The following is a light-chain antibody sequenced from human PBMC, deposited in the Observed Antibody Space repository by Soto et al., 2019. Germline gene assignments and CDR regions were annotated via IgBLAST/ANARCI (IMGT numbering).Light chain of an antibody. Sequence: EIVLTQSPGTLSLSPGERATLSCRASQSVDNNYLSWYQQRPGQAPRLLIYGSSYRATGIPDRFSGSGSGTDFSLTISRLEPEDFAVYYCQQYGSSPPITFGGGTKAEIK. CDR2: GSS. CDR1: QSVDNNY. V-gene: IGKV3-20*01. J-gene: IGKJ4*01. CDR3: QQYGSSPPIT.